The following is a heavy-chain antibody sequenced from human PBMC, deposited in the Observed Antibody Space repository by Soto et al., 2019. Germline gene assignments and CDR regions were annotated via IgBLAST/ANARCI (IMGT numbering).Heavy chain of an antibody. Sequence: GGSLRLSCAASGFTFGYYWMSWVRQAPGTGPEWLATIKWDASEKKYVDSVKGRCTMSRDNSKNTRCLQMNRLRAEGTAVYYCAKDRYCSGGSCYSANYDSSETTGYWGQGTLVTVSS. CDR3: AKDRYCSGGSCYSANYDSSETTGY. D-gene: IGHD2-15*01. V-gene: IGHV3-7*01. CDR1: GFTFGYYW. J-gene: IGHJ4*02. CDR2: IKWDASEK.